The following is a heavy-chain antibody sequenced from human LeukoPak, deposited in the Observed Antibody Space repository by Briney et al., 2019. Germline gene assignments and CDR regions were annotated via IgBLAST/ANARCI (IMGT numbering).Heavy chain of an antibody. Sequence: AGGSLRLSCAASGFTFSSYWMSWVRQAPGKGLEWVANIKQDGSEKYYVDSVKGRFTISRDNAKNSLYLQMNSLRAEDTAVYYCARDRPSGYSSSWYGVYYFDYWGQGTLVTVSS. CDR1: GFTFSSYW. V-gene: IGHV3-7*01. D-gene: IGHD6-13*01. CDR3: ARDRPSGYSSSWYGVYYFDY. J-gene: IGHJ4*02. CDR2: IKQDGSEK.